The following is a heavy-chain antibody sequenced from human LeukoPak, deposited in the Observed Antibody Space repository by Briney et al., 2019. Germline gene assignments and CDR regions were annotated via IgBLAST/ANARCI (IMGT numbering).Heavy chain of an antibody. V-gene: IGHV3-13*01. CDR1: GFTFSSYD. CDR2: IGTAGDT. CDR3: ARLCGGDCYGAFDI. D-gene: IGHD2-21*02. J-gene: IGHJ3*02. Sequence: PGGSLRLSCAASGFTFSSYDMHWVRQATGKGLEWVSAIGTAGDTYYPGSVKGRFTISRENAKNSLYLQMNSLRAGDTAVYYCARLCGGDCYGAFDIWGQGTMVTVSS.